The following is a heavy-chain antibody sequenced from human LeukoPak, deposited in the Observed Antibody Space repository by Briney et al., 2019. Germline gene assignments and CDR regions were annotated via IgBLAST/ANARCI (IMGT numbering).Heavy chain of an antibody. CDR2: INHSGST. V-gene: IGHV4-34*01. J-gene: IGHJ6*04. CDR3: ARDDIVVVPAALDV. Sequence: SETLSLTCAVYGGSFSGYYWSWIRQPPGKGLEWIGEINHSGSTNYNPSLKSRVTISVDTSKNQFSLKLSSVTAADTAVYYCARDDIVVVPAALDVWGKGTTVIVSS. CDR1: GGSFSGYY. D-gene: IGHD2-2*01.